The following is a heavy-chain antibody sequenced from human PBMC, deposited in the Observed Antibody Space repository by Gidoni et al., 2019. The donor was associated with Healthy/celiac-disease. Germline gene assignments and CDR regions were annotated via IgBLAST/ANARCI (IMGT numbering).Heavy chain of an antibody. CDR1: GYSFTSYW. Sequence: EVQLVQSGAEVKKPGESLRISCKGSGYSFTSYWISWVRQMPGKGLEWMGRIDPSDSYTNYSPSFQGHVTISADKSISTAYLQWSSLKASDTAMYYCARAIYYGSGSDYYYYYMDVWGKGTTVTVSS. J-gene: IGHJ6*03. CDR3: ARAIYYGSGSDYYYYYMDV. V-gene: IGHV5-10-1*03. D-gene: IGHD3-10*01. CDR2: IDPSDSYT.